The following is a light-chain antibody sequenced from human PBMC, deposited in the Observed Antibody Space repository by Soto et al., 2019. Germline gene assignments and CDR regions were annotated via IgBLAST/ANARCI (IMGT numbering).Light chain of an antibody. V-gene: IGKV3-15*01. CDR2: GAS. Sequence: EIVMTQSPATLSVSPGERATLSCRASQSVSSNLAWYQQKPGQAPRLLIYGASTRATGIPARFSGSGSGTEFTLTISSLQSEDFAVYYCQHYTSWPPQYTFGQGTKLEIK. CDR1: QSVSSN. J-gene: IGKJ2*01. CDR3: QHYTSWPPQYT.